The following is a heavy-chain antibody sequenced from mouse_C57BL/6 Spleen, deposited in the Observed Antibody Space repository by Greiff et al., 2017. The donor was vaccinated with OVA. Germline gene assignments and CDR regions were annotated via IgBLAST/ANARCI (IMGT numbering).Heavy chain of an antibody. D-gene: IGHD4-1*01. CDR2: ISSGSSTI. J-gene: IGHJ2*01. CDR3: ARTGPFDY. Sequence: EVQGVESGVGLVKPGGSLKLSCAASGFTFSDYGMHWVRQAPEKGLEWVAYISSGSSTIYYAATVKGRFTISRDNAKNTLFLQMTSLRSEDTAMYYCARTGPFDYWGQGTTLTVSS. CDR1: GFTFSDYG. V-gene: IGHV5-17*01.